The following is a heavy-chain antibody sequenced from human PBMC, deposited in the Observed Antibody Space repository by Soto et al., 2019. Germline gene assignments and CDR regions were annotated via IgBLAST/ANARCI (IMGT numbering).Heavy chain of an antibody. V-gene: IGHV3-23*01. J-gene: IGHJ5*01. CDR3: AKGSDCFDS. CDR1: RFTVSSYA. CDR2: ISGGGGNT. Sequence: GGSLRLSCAASRFTVSSYAMNWVRLAPGRGLEWVSLISGGGGNTYYTDSVKGRFTISRENSKNTLFLQMNRLRAEDTAVYYCAKGSDCFDSWGKGTLLTVSS.